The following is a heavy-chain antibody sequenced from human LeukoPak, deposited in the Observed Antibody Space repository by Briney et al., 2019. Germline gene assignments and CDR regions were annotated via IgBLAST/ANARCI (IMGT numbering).Heavy chain of an antibody. J-gene: IGHJ5*02. V-gene: IGHV3-30-3*01. Sequence: GGSLRLSCAASGFTFSSYAMHWVRQAPGKGLEWVAVISYDGSNKYYADSVKGRFTISRDNSKNTLYPQMNSLRAEDTAVYYCARGGGASRHNWFDPWGQGTLVTVSS. CDR1: GFTFSSYA. CDR3: ARGGGASRHNWFDP. D-gene: IGHD2-21*01. CDR2: ISYDGSNK.